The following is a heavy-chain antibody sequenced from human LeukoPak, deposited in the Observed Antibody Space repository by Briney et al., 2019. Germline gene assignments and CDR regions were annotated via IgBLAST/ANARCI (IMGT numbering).Heavy chain of an antibody. J-gene: IGHJ4*02. Sequence: ASVKVSCKASGGTFSSYAISWVRQAPGQGLEWMGRIIPILGIANYAQKFQGRVTITADKSTSTAYMELSSLRSEDTAVYYCARGSAAGREDSHWGQGTLVTVSS. CDR1: GGTFSSYA. CDR3: ARGSAAGREDSH. V-gene: IGHV1-69*04. CDR2: IIPILGIA. D-gene: IGHD6-13*01.